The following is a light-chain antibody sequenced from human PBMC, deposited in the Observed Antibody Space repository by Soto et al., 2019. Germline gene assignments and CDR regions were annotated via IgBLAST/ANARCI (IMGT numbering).Light chain of an antibody. CDR3: GTWDTSLSSGV. CDR2: END. J-gene: IGLJ3*02. CDR1: TSNIRNNY. Sequence: QSVLTQPPSVSAAPGHKVTISCSGSTSNIRNNYVSWYQQLPGTAPKLLIYENDKRPSGIPDRFSGSKSGASATLGITGLQTGDEADYYCGTWDTSLSSGVFGGGTKVTVL. V-gene: IGLV1-51*02.